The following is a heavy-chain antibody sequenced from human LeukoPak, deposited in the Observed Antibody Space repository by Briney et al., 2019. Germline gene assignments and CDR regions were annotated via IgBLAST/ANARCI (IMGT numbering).Heavy chain of an antibody. D-gene: IGHD6-13*01. CDR1: GGSISSSNW. V-gene: IGHV4-4*02. J-gene: IGHJ1*01. CDR3: ARGLSSSWYRAEYFQQ. CDR2: IYHSGST. Sequence: SGTLSLTCAVSGGSISSSNWWSWVRQPPGKGLEWIGEIYHSGSTNYNPSLKSRVTISVDTSKNQFSLKLSSVTAADTALYYCARGLSSSWYRAEYFQQWGQGTLVTVSS.